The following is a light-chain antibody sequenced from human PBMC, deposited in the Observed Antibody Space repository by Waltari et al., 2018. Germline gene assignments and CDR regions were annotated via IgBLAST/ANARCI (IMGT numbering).Light chain of an antibody. V-gene: IGLV1-47*01. CDR3: AAWDDSLSGRV. CDR1: RSNLGSNY. J-gene: IGLJ3*02. CDR2: RNN. Sequence: QSVLTQPPSASGTPGQRLTISCSGRRSNLGSNYVYWYQQVPGTAPKHLIYRNNQRPSGVPDRFSGSKSGTSASLAISGLRSEDEADYYCAAWDDSLSGRVFGGGTKVTVL.